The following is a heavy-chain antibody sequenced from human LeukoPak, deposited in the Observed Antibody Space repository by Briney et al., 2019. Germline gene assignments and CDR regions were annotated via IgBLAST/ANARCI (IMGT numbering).Heavy chain of an antibody. CDR1: GYTFTNYG. V-gene: IGHV1-18*01. Sequence: ASVKVSCKASGYTFTNYGISWERQAPGQGLEWMGWISGYNGNTNYAQKVQGRVTMTTDTSTSTAYMELRNLRSDDTAVYYCARGGDCYSCYFDYWGQGTLVTVSS. CDR2: ISGYNGNT. CDR3: ARGGDCYSCYFDY. J-gene: IGHJ4*02. D-gene: IGHD2-21*02.